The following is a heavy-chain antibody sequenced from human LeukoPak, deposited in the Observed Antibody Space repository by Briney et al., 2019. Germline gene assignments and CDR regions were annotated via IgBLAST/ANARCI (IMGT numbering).Heavy chain of an antibody. CDR1: GCTVSSNS. CDR2: IYSSTST. V-gene: IGHV3-66*01. J-gene: IGHJ4*02. CDR3: ARVWGRSGRHFDY. Sequence: GGSLRLSCAASGCTVSSNSMSWVRLAQGKGLGWMSVIYSSTSTYYADSVKGRFIISRDNSKYTLYLQMNSLRAEVTAVYHCARVWGRSGRHFDYWGQGTLVPVSS. D-gene: IGHD3-10*01.